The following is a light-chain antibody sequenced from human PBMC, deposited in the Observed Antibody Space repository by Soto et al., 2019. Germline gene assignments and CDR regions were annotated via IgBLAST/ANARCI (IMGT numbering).Light chain of an antibody. J-gene: IGKJ4*01. CDR1: QSISSN. CDR3: QQINSFPPT. Sequence: DIQMTQSPSSLSASVGDRVTITCRASQSISSNLNWYQQRPGKAPKLLIYDASTLQSGVPSRISGSGSGTEFTLTISRLQPEDFATFYCQQINSFPPTFGGGTKVAI. V-gene: IGKV1-39*01. CDR2: DAS.